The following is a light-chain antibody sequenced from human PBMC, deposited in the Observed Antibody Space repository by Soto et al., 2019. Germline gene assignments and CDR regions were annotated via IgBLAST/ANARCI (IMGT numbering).Light chain of an antibody. Sequence: EIVLTQPPATLSLSPGERATLSCRASPSVTNFLAWYQQKPGQAPRLLIYDASSRATGIPDRFSGSGSGTDFTLAISRLEPEDFAVYYCQQYGSSPLTFGGGTKVDI. V-gene: IGKV3-20*01. J-gene: IGKJ4*01. CDR1: PSVTNF. CDR3: QQYGSSPLT. CDR2: DAS.